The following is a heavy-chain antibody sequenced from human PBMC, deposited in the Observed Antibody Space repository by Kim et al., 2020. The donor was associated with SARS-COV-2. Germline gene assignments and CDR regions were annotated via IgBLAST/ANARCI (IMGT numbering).Heavy chain of an antibody. D-gene: IGHD3-16*01. V-gene: IGHV3-30*04. J-gene: IGHJ4*02. CDR2: ISYDGSNK. CDR1: GFTSSSYA. Sequence: GGSLRLSCAASGFTSSSYAMHWVRQAPGKGLEWVAVISYDGSNKYYADSVKGRFTISRDNSKNTLYLQMNSLRAEDTAVYYCGVEGGYLDYWGQGTLVTVSS. CDR3: GVEGGYLDY.